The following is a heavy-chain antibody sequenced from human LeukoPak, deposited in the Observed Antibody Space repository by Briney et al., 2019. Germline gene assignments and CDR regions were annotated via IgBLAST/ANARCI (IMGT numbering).Heavy chain of an antibody. CDR1: GFTFNSYA. CDR2: ISGSGGST. Sequence: GGSPRLSCASSGFTFNSYAMNWVRQAPGKGLEWVSGISGSGGSTHYADSVKGRFTISRDNSENTLYLQMNSLRAEDTAVYYCAKDSKYCSSTSCYYYFDYWGQGTLVTDSS. CDR3: AKDSKYCSSTSCYYYFDY. J-gene: IGHJ4*02. D-gene: IGHD2-2*01. V-gene: IGHV3-23*01.